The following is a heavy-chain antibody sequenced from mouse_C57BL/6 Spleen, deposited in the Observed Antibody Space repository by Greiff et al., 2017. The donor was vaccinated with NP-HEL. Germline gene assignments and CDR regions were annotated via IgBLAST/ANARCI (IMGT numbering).Heavy chain of an antibody. CDR3: ARGEVDRKYFDV. Sequence: EVQVVESGGDLVKPGGSLKLSCAASGFTFSSYGMSWVRQTPDKRLEWVATISSGGSYTYYPDSVKGRFTISRDNAKNTLYLQMSSLKSEDTAMYYCARGEVDRKYFDVWGTGTTVTVSS. J-gene: IGHJ1*03. CDR1: GFTFSSYG. V-gene: IGHV5-6*01. CDR2: ISSGGSYT.